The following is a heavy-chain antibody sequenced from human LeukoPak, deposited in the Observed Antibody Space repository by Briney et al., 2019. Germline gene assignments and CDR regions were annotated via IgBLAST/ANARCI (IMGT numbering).Heavy chain of an antibody. CDR1: GFTFDDYG. D-gene: IGHD3-9*01. Sequence: GGSLRLSCAASGFTFDDYGMSWVRQAPGKGLEWVSGINWNGGSTGYADSVKGRFTISRDNAKNSLYLQMNSLRAEDTALYHCARGELRYFDWSYYYYGMDVWGQGTTVTVSS. CDR2: INWNGGST. CDR3: ARGELRYFDWSYYYYGMDV. J-gene: IGHJ6*02. V-gene: IGHV3-20*01.